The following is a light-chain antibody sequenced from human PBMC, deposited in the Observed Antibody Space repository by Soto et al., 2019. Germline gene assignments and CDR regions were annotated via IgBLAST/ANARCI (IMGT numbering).Light chain of an antibody. J-gene: IGKJ2*01. CDR1: QSVSSSY. CDR3: QQSNNWPEYT. CDR2: GAS. Sequence: EIVLTQSPGTLSLSPGERATLSCRASQSVSSSYLAWYQQKPGQAPRLLIYGASSRATGIPDRFSGSGSGTDFTLTITSLQSEDFAVYYCQQSNNWPEYTCGQGTKVDI. V-gene: IGKV3-20*01.